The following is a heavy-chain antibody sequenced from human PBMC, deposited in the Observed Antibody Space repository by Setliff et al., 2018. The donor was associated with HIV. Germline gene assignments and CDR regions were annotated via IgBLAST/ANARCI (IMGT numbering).Heavy chain of an antibody. Sequence: PSETLSLTCTVSGGSISSGSYYWSWIRQPAGKGLEWIGRIYTSGSTNYNPSLKSRVTISGQTSNNQFSLQLTSVTAADTAVYYCARQGAGYYYDSSEYYTGNGFDMWGQGTMVTVSS. V-gene: IGHV4-61*02. D-gene: IGHD3-22*01. J-gene: IGHJ3*02. CDR1: GGSISSGSYY. CDR3: ARQGAGYYYDSSEYYTGNGFDM. CDR2: IYTSGST.